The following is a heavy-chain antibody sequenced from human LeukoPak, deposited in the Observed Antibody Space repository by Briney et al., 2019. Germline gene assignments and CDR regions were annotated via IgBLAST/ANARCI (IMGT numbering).Heavy chain of an antibody. D-gene: IGHD6-19*01. CDR1: GFTFSSHA. CDR3: AKEGAVAVTVYYFDY. Sequence: GGSLRLSCAASGFTFSSHAMSWVRQAPGKGLEWVSAISGSGGSTYYADSVKGRFTISGDNSKNTLYLQMNSLRAEDTAVYYCAKEGAVAVTVYYFDYWGQGTLVTVSS. CDR2: ISGSGGST. V-gene: IGHV3-23*01. J-gene: IGHJ4*02.